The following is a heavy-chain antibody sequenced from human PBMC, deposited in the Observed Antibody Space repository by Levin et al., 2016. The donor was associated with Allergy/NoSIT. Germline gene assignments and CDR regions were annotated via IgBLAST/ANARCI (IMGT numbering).Heavy chain of an antibody. Sequence: VRQAPGKGLEWVANIKQDGSEEYYVDSVKGRFTISRDNAKNSLYLQMNNLRVEDTAVYYCARWLGTSGWFLVWGQGSLVTVSS. CDR2: IKQDGSEE. CDR3: ARWLGTSGWFLV. J-gene: IGHJ4*02. D-gene: IGHD2-8*01. V-gene: IGHV3-7*01.